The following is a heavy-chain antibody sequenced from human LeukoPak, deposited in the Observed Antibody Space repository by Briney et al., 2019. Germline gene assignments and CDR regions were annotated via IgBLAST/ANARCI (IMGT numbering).Heavy chain of an antibody. CDR3: ARDYYDNPGYQYFHY. Sequence: ASVKVSCKASGYIFSSYGISWLRQAPGQGLEWMGWINVYDGATNYAQKFQGRLTMTTDTSTTTGSMELRSLTSDDTAVYYCARDYYDNPGYQYFHYWGQGTLVTVSS. J-gene: IGHJ1*01. V-gene: IGHV1-18*01. CDR1: GYIFSSYG. CDR2: INVYDGAT. D-gene: IGHD3-22*01.